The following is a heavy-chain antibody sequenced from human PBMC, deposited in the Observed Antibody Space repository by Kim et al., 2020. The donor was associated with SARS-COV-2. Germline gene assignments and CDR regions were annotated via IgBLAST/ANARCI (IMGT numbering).Heavy chain of an antibody. CDR3: ANRRRGNSWYDY. Sequence: GGSLRLSCAASGFSFSSYAMSWLRQAPGKGLEWVSAISESSGDIFYADSVKGRFTISRDNSKNTLYLQMNSLRVEDTAVYYCANRRRGNSWYDYWGQGTLVTVSS. V-gene: IGHV3-23*01. CDR1: GFSFSSYA. D-gene: IGHD6-13*01. J-gene: IGHJ4*02. CDR2: ISESSGDI.